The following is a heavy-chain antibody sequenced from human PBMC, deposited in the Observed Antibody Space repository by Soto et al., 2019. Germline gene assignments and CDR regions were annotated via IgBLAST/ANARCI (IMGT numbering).Heavy chain of an antibody. CDR2: ISGSGGST. V-gene: IGHV3-23*01. CDR1: GFTFSSYA. Sequence: GGSLRLSCAASGFTFSSYAMSWVRQAPGKGLEWVSAISGSGGSTYYADSVKGRFTIARDNLKNTLYLQMNSLRPEATAVYYCAKAVGAARPGNYLENWGIGTLVTVSA. D-gene: IGHD6-6*01. CDR3: AKAVGAARPGNYLEN. J-gene: IGHJ4*01.